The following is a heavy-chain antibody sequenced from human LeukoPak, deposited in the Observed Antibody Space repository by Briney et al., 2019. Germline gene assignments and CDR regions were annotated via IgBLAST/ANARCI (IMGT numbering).Heavy chain of an antibody. J-gene: IGHJ4*02. CDR2: IFYSGST. V-gene: IGHV4-39*01. CDR3: ARLYAGTRPPDY. D-gene: IGHD3-10*01. Sequence: SETLSLTSTVSGDSISSRTYYWGWNRQPPGKGLEWIGSIFYSGSTYYNPSLKSRVTISVDTSKSQFSLKLSSVTAADTAVYYCARLYAGTRPPDYWGQGTLVTVSS. CDR1: GDSISSRTYY.